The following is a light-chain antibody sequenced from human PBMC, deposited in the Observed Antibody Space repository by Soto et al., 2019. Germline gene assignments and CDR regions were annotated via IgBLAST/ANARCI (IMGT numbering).Light chain of an antibody. J-gene: IGLJ1*01. Sequence: QAVVTQPHSASGSPGQSVSISCSGGSSDVGGSKYVSWYQVKPGKAPKLIIYEVNRRPEGAPYRFSGSKSGNTASLTVSGLQAEDEGDYYCFAYADTNNFVFGSGTQLTVL. CDR1: SSDVGGSKY. CDR2: EVN. CDR3: FAYADTNNFV. V-gene: IGLV2-8*01.